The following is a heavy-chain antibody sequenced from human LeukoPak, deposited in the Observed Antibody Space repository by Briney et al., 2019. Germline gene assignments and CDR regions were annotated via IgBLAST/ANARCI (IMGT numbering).Heavy chain of an antibody. J-gene: IGHJ4*02. Sequence: SVKVSCKASGYTFTSYGISWVRQAPGQGLEWMGGIIPIFGTANYAQKFQGRVTITADESTSTAYMELSSLRSEDTAVYYCARDRRAAAGYRSFDYWGQGTLVTVSS. CDR3: ARDRRAAAGYRSFDY. D-gene: IGHD6-13*01. CDR2: IIPIFGTA. CDR1: GYTFTSYG. V-gene: IGHV1-69*13.